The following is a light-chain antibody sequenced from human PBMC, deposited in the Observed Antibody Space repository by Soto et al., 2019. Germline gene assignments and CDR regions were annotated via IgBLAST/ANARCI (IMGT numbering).Light chain of an antibody. V-gene: IGLV7-43*01. CDR1: TGAVTSGHY. Sequence: QAVVTLEPSLTVSPGGTVTLTCASSTGAVTSGHYPNWFQQKPGQTPRALIYSTNNKHSWTPARFSGSLLGGKAALTLSGAQPEDEAEYYCLLFYGVGLVFGGGTKLTVL. CDR2: STN. J-gene: IGLJ2*01. CDR3: LLFYGVGLV.